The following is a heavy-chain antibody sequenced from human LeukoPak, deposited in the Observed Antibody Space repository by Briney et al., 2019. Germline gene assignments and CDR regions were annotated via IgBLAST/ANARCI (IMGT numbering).Heavy chain of an antibody. J-gene: IGHJ6*03. Sequence: GASVKVSCKASGGTFSSYAISWVRQAPGQGLEWTGGIIPIFGTANYAQKFQGRVTITADKSTSTAYMELSSLRSEDTAVYYCARGMMEMATIRDYYYYYMDVWGKGTTVTVSS. D-gene: IGHD5-24*01. CDR1: GGTFSSYA. CDR3: ARGMMEMATIRDYYYYYMDV. CDR2: IIPIFGTA. V-gene: IGHV1-69*06.